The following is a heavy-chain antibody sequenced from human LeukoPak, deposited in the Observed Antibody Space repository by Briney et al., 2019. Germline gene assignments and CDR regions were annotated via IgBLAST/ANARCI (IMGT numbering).Heavy chain of an antibody. CDR2: IWYDGSNK. Sequence: PGGSLRLSCAASGFTFSSYGMHWVRQAPGKGLEWVAVIWYDGSNKYYADSVKGRFTISRDNSKNTLYLQMNSLRAEDTAVYYCANVMTTVTTGYHYWDQGTLVTVSS. CDR3: ANVMTTVTTGYHY. J-gene: IGHJ4*02. V-gene: IGHV3-33*06. D-gene: IGHD4-11*01. CDR1: GFTFSSYG.